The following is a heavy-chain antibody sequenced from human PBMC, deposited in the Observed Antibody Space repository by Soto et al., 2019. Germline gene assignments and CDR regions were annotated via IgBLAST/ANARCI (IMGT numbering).Heavy chain of an antibody. D-gene: IGHD2-15*01. V-gene: IGHV4-34*01. J-gene: IGHJ6*02. CDR2: INHSGST. CDR3: ARLGYCSGGSCYPTYYYYYGMDV. CDR1: GGSFSGYY. Sequence: SETLSLTCAVYGGSFSGYYWSWIRQPPGKGLEWLGEINHSGSTNYNPSLKSRVTISVDTSKNQFSLKLSSVTAADTAVYYCARLGYCSGGSCYPTYYYYYGMDVWGQGXTVTVYS.